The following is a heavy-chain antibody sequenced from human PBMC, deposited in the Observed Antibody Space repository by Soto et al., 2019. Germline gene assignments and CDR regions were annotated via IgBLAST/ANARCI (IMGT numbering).Heavy chain of an antibody. CDR1: GGSFSGYY. CDR3: ARGATVVTPRPGYFDY. CDR2: INHSGST. V-gene: IGHV4-34*01. J-gene: IGHJ4*02. Sequence: SETLSLTCAVYGGSFSGYYWSWIRQPPGKGLEWIGEINHSGSTNYNPSLKSRVTISVDTSKNQFSLKLSSVTAADTAVYYCARGATVVTPRPGYFDYWGQGTLVTVSS. D-gene: IGHD2-15*01.